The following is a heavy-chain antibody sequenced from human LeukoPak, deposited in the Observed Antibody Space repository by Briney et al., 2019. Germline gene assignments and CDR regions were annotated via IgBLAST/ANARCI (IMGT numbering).Heavy chain of an antibody. J-gene: IGHJ4*02. Sequence: SETLSLTCTVSGGSINSGSYYWGWIRQPPGEGLEWIGNIYYSGSTSYSPSLKSRVTISVGTSKNQFSLKLNSVTAADTAVYYCARKPYGSGRFDYWGQGTLVTVSS. CDR2: IYYSGST. D-gene: IGHD3-10*01. V-gene: IGHV4-39*01. CDR3: ARKPYGSGRFDY. CDR1: GGSINSGSYY.